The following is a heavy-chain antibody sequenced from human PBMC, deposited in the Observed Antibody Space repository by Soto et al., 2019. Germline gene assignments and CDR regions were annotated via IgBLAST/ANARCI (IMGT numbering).Heavy chain of an antibody. Sequence: EVLLVESGGGLSQPGGSLTLSCAASGFSFSGYWMFWVRQPQGKGLVWVSRIDGDGTNTDYADSVKGRFTIYRDNAKNTLYLQMNSLRAEDTAMYYCARDPRNLGLDPWGQGTLVTVSS. D-gene: IGHD4-4*01. CDR1: GFSFSGYW. CDR2: IDGDGTNT. V-gene: IGHV3-74*01. CDR3: ARDPRNLGLDP. J-gene: IGHJ5*02.